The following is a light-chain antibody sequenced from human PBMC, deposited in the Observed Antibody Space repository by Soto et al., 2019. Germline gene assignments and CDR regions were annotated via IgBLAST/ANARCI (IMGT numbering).Light chain of an antibody. V-gene: IGLV2-8*01. J-gene: IGLJ1*01. Sequence: QSALTQPPSASGSPGQSVTISCTGTKNDIGVYDFVSWYQHHPGKAPRLIIYEVVQRPSGVPDRFSGSKFGNTASLTISGLQAEDEADYYCCSYAGAFTYVFGSGTKVTVL. CDR2: EVV. CDR1: KNDIGVYDF. CDR3: CSYAGAFTYV.